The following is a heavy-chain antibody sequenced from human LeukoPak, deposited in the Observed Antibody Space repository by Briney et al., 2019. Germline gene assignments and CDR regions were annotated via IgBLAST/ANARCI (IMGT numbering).Heavy chain of an antibody. Sequence: SETLSLTCTVSGGSISSSTYYWGWIRQPPGKGLEWIGSISYSGSSYYNPSLKSRVTISVDTSKNQFSLKVSSVTAADTGVYYCARLFYDFWSGHYYYYMDVWGKGTTVTVSS. CDR3: ARLFYDFWSGHYYYYMDV. D-gene: IGHD3-3*01. CDR1: GGSISSSTYY. CDR2: ISYSGSS. J-gene: IGHJ6*03. V-gene: IGHV4-39*01.